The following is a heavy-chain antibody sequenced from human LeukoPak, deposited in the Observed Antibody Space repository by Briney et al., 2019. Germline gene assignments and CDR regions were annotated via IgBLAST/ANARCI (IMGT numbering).Heavy chain of an antibody. CDR2: ISSSGGTI. J-gene: IGHJ3*01. V-gene: IGHV3-48*03. CDR1: GFTFSSYE. D-gene: IGHD3-16*01. Sequence: PGGSLRLSCAASGFTFSSYEMNWVRQAPGKGLEWVSYISSSGGTIYYADSVKGRFTISRDNSKNTLYLQMNSLRAEDTAVYYCARAVGPFDFWGQGTIVIVSS. CDR3: ARAVGPFDF.